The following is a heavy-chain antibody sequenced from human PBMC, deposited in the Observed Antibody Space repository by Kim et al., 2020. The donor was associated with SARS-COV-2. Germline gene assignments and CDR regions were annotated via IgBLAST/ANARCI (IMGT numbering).Heavy chain of an antibody. CDR1: GGSFSGYY. V-gene: IGHV4-34*01. CDR2: INHSGST. J-gene: IGHJ4*02. Sequence: SETLSLTCAVYGGSFSGYYWSWIRQPPGKGLEWIGEINHSGSTNYNPSLKSRVTISVDTSKNQFSLKLSSVTAADTAVYYCARFQDSSGYYGYWGQGTLVTVSS. CDR3: ARFQDSSGYYGY. D-gene: IGHD3-22*01.